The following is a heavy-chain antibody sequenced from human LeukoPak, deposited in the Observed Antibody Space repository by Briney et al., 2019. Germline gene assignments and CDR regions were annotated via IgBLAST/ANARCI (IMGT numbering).Heavy chain of an antibody. Sequence: GGSLRLSCAASGFTFSNYAMNWVRQPPGKGLEWVSAISSSGVSTYYADSVKGRFTISRDNSKNTLYLQMNSLRAEDTAVYYCAKAPANYVDTAMGTFDYWGQGTLVTVSS. V-gene: IGHV3-23*01. D-gene: IGHD5-18*01. CDR3: AKAPANYVDTAMGTFDY. CDR2: ISSSGVST. CDR1: GFTFSNYA. J-gene: IGHJ4*02.